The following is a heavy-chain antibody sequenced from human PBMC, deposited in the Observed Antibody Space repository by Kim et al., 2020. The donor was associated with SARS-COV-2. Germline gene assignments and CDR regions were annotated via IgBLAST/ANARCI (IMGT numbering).Heavy chain of an antibody. CDR3: AKDAGYYDSSGYYFDAFDI. D-gene: IGHD3-22*01. Sequence: SETLSLTCTVSGGSISSSSYYWGWIRQPPGKGLEWIGSIYYSGSTYYNPSLKSRVTISVDTSKNQFSLKLSSVTAADTAVYYCAKDAGYYDSSGYYFDAFDIWGQGTMVTVSS. CDR1: GGSISSSSYY. J-gene: IGHJ3*02. V-gene: IGHV4-39*07. CDR2: IYYSGST.